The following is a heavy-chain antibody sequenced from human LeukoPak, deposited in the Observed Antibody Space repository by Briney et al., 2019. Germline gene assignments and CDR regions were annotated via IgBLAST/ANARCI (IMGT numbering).Heavy chain of an antibody. J-gene: IGHJ4*02. CDR1: GFSFSTYW. Sequence: GGSLRLSCAASGFSFSTYWMAWVRQAPGKGLEWVGNIHKDGRVMFYAASVKGRFTISRDNSKNTVYLQMNSLRVEDTAVYYCADYRKPQGLDYWGQGTLVTVSS. D-gene: IGHD1-14*01. V-gene: IGHV3-7*03. CDR3: ADYRKPQGLDY. CDR2: IHKDGRVM.